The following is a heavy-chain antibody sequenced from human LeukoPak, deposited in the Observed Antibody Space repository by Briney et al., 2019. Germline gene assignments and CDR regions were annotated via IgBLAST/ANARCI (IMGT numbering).Heavy chain of an antibody. D-gene: IGHD1-1*01. J-gene: IGHJ4*02. CDR1: GFTFSSCN. Sequence: PGGSLRLSCAASGFTFSSCNMNWVRQAPGKGLEWVSSISSGSSYIYYADSVKGRFTISRDNAKNSLYLQMNSLRAEDTAVYYCATEWKCAYWGQGSLVSVSS. V-gene: IGHV3-21*01. CDR3: ATEWKCAY. CDR2: ISSGSSYI.